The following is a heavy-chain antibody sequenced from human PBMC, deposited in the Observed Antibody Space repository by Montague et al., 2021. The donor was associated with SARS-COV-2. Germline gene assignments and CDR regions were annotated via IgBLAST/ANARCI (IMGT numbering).Heavy chain of an antibody. J-gene: IGHJ5*02. CDR3: AREGYCSGGTCYSSGPNWFDP. CDR1: GGSISGYY. Sequence: SETLSLTCTVSGGSISGYYWTWIRQPPGKGLEWIGYIFYNGDTNYNPSLKSRVTISVDTSKTQFSLKLTSVTAADTAVYYCAREGYCSGGTCYSSGPNWFDPWGQGTLVTVSS. D-gene: IGHD2-15*01. CDR2: IFYNGDT. V-gene: IGHV4-59*01.